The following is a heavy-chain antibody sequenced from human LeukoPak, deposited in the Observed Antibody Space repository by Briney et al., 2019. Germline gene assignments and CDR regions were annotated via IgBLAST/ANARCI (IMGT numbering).Heavy chain of an antibody. CDR2: IYTSGST. Sequence: KPSETLSLTCTVSGSSISSYYWSWIRQPAGKGLEWIGRIYTSGSTNYNPSLKSRVTMSVDTSKNQFSLKLRSVTAADTAVYYCASHSSGWYREAFDIWGQETMVTVSS. J-gene: IGHJ3*02. V-gene: IGHV4-4*07. CDR3: ASHSSGWYREAFDI. D-gene: IGHD6-19*01. CDR1: GSSISSYY.